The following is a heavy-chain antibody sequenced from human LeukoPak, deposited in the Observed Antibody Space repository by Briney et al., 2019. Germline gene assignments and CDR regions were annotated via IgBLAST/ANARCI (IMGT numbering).Heavy chain of an antibody. J-gene: IGHJ4*02. CDR2: ISYDGSNK. V-gene: IGHV3-30*18. Sequence: GGSLRLSCAASGFTFSSYGMHWVRQAPGKGLEWVAVISYDGSNKYYADSVKGRFTISRDNSKNTLYLQMNSLRAEYTAVYYCAKDGGGGYCESGYIDYWGRGTLVTVSS. CDR3: AKDGGGGYCESGYIDY. D-gene: IGHD1-26*01. CDR1: GFTFSSYG.